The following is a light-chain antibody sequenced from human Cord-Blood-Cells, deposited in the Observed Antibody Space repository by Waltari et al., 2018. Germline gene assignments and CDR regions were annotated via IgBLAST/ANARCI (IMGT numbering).Light chain of an antibody. V-gene: IGKV3-20*01. J-gene: IGKJ1*01. CDR2: LAS. CDR1: QSVSSSY. CDR3: QQYVSSPRT. Sequence: EIVLTQSTGTLSLSPGERATFSCSASQSVSSSYLAWYQQKPGQAPRPHIYLASIRATGNPDRFSGSESVTDFTLTISRRVPEEFAVYCCQQYVSSPRTFDQGTKVGIK.